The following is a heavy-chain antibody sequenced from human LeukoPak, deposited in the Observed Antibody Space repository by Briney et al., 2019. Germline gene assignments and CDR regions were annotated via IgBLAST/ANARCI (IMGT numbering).Heavy chain of an antibody. Sequence: GESLKISCKASGYSLGSYWISWVRQMPGKGLEYMGRIDPSDSYTNFSPFFQGHVTISADKSISTAYLQWSSLKASDTAMYYCARSVSYGSGSYSLYWGQGTLVTVSS. D-gene: IGHD3-10*01. V-gene: IGHV5-10-1*01. CDR1: GYSLGSYW. CDR3: ARSVSYGSGSYSLY. CDR2: IDPSDSYT. J-gene: IGHJ4*02.